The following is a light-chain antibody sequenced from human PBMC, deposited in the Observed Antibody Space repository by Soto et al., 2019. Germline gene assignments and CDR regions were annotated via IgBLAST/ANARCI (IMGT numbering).Light chain of an antibody. CDR2: QVS. V-gene: IGKV2-30*02. CDR3: MQGTHWPWT. J-gene: IGKJ1*01. CDR1: QSLVHSDGKAY. Sequence: DAVLTQSPLSLPVALGQPAAISCRSSQSLVHSDGKAYLLWFQQRPGQSPRRLIYQVSRRDAGVPDRFSGSGSGTDFTLLISRVEAEDVGVYYCMQGTHWPWTFGQGTKVEIK.